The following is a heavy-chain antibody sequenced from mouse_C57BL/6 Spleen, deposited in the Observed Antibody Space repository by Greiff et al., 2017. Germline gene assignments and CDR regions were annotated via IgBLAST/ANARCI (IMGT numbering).Heavy chain of an antibody. J-gene: IGHJ3*01. V-gene: IGHV1-15*01. CDR1: GYTFTDYE. CDR3: TRGGWVSG. CDR2: IDPETGGT. Sequence: QVQLQQSGAELVRPGASVTLSCKASGYTFTDYEMHWVKQTPVHGLEWIGAIDPETGGTAYNQKFKGKAILTADKSSSTAYMELRSLTSEDSAIYYCTRGGWVSGWGQGTLVTVSA. D-gene: IGHD1-1*02.